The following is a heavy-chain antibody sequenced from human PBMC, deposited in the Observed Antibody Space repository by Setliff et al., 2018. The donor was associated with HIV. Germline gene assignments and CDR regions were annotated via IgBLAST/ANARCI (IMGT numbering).Heavy chain of an antibody. CDR3: ARHYFDSGSPFNF. V-gene: IGHV4-59*08. D-gene: IGHD3-10*01. CDR2: VYYTGST. Sequence: SETLSLTCSVSGASISIDHWSWIRQSPGKGLEWIGYVYYTGSTHYNPSLKSRVSISVDTSENRFSLRLSSMTAADTAVYYCARHYFDSGSPFNFWGQGAPVTVSS. J-gene: IGHJ4*02. CDR1: GASISIDH.